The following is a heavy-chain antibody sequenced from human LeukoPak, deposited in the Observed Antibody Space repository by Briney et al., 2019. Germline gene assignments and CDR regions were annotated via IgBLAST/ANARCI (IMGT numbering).Heavy chain of an antibody. CDR2: ISWNSGSI. J-gene: IGHJ3*02. CDR3: AKLEAIWDAFDI. V-gene: IGHV3-9*01. CDR1: GFTLDDYA. Sequence: PGGSLRLSCAASGFTLDDYAMHWARQAPGKGLEWVSGISWNSGSIGYADSVKGRFTISRDNAKNSLYLQMNSLRAEDTALYYCAKLEAIWDAFDIWGQGTMVIVSS. D-gene: IGHD3-3*01.